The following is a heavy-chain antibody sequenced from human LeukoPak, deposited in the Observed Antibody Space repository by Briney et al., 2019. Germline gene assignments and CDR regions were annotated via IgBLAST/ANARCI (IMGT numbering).Heavy chain of an antibody. Sequence: KPSETLSLTCAVYGGSFSGYYWSWIRQPPGKGLEWIGEINHSGSTNYNPSLKSRVTISVDTSKNQFSLKLSSVTAADTAVYYCARHDSDFWSGSPYTPFDYWGQGTLVTVSS. CDR2: INHSGST. D-gene: IGHD3-3*01. V-gene: IGHV4-34*01. J-gene: IGHJ4*02. CDR1: GGSFSGYY. CDR3: ARHDSDFWSGSPYTPFDY.